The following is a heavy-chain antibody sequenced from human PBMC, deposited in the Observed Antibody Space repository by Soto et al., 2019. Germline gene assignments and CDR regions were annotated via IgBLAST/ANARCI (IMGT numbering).Heavy chain of an antibody. V-gene: IGHV3-30*18. CDR3: AKDPTVTTYYDYGMDV. J-gene: IGHJ6*02. Sequence: QVQLVESGGGVVQPGRSLRLSCAASGFTFSSYGMHWVRQAPGKGLEWVAVISYDGSNKYYADSVKGRFTISRDNSKNTLYLQMNSLRAEDTAVYYCAKDPTVTTYYDYGMDVWGQGTTVTVSS. CDR2: ISYDGSNK. CDR1: GFTFSSYG. D-gene: IGHD4-17*01.